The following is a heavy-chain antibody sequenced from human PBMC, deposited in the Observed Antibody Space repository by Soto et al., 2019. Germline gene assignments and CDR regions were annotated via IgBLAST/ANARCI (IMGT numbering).Heavy chain of an antibody. Sequence: EVQLEESGGGLVQPGGSLRVSCTASEFTFSGYWMHWVRQAPGKGLVWVSRLNEDGSSADYADSVRGRFTISRDNAKNTLFLQMNSLRTEDTAIYYCSRVSSGWPGVDYWGPGTLVTVSS. CDR2: LNEDGSSA. CDR1: EFTFSGYW. J-gene: IGHJ4*02. CDR3: SRVSSGWPGVDY. V-gene: IGHV3-74*01. D-gene: IGHD6-19*01.